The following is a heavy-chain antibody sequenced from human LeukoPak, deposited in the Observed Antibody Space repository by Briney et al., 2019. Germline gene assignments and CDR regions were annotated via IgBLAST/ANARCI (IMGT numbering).Heavy chain of an antibody. J-gene: IGHJ5*02. Sequence: LVKVSCKASGGTFSSYAISWVRQAPGQGLEWMGGIIPIFGTANYAQKFQGRVTITADESTSTAYMELSSLRSEDTAVYYCARDAILREGSWFDPWGQGTLVTVSS. CDR1: GGTFSSYA. D-gene: IGHD3-3*01. CDR3: ARDAILREGSWFDP. CDR2: IIPIFGTA. V-gene: IGHV1-69*13.